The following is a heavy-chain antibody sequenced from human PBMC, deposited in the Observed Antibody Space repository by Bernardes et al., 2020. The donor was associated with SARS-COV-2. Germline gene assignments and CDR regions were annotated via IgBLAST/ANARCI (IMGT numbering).Heavy chain of an antibody. D-gene: IGHD3-3*01. CDR2: IYYSGST. Sequence: TLSLTCTVSGGSISSGGYYWSWIRQHPGKRLEWIGYIYYSGSTYYNPSLKRRVTISVDTSKNQFSLKLSSVTAADTAVYYCARVGTTIFGVVNWFDPWGQGTLVTVSS. CDR3: ARVGTTIFGVVNWFDP. V-gene: IGHV4-31*03. CDR1: GGSISSGGYY. J-gene: IGHJ5*02.